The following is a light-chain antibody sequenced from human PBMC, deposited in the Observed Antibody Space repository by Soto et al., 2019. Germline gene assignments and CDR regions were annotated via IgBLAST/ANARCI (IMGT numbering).Light chain of an antibody. CDR3: QSYDSSLSAYV. Sequence: QLVLTQPPSVSGAPGQRVTMSCTGSTSNIGAGYDVHWYQRLPGTAPKLLIYGNSNRPSGVPDRFSGSRSGTSASLAITGLQAEDEADYFCQSYDSSLSAYVFGTGTKLTVL. J-gene: IGLJ1*01. CDR2: GNS. CDR1: TSNIGAGYD. V-gene: IGLV1-40*01.